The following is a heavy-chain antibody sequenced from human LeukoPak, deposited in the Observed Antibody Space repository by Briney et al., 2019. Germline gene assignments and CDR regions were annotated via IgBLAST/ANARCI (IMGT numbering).Heavy chain of an antibody. V-gene: IGHV3-30*04. CDR1: GFTFSSYA. CDR3: ARDRRWLQYSDY. CDR2: ISYDGSNK. D-gene: IGHD5-24*01. J-gene: IGHJ4*02. Sequence: PGGSLRLSCAASGFTFSSYAMHWVRQAPGKGLEWVAVISYDGSNKYYADSMKGRFTISRDNSKNTLYLEMNSLRPEDTAVYYCARDRRWLQYSDYWGQGTLVTVSS.